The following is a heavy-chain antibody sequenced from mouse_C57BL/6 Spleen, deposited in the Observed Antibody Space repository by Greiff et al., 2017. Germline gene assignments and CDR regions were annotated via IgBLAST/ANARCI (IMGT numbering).Heavy chain of an antibody. CDR3: ARRYYGSSYDAMDY. CDR2: INPSSGYT. V-gene: IGHV1-4*01. D-gene: IGHD1-1*01. J-gene: IGHJ4*01. CDR1: GYTFTSYT. Sequence: QVQLQQSGAELARPGASVKMSCTASGYTFTSYTMHWVKQRPGQGLEWIGYINPSSGYTKYNQKFKDKATLTADKSSSTAYMQLSSLTSEDSAVYYCARRYYGSSYDAMDYWGQGTSVTVSS.